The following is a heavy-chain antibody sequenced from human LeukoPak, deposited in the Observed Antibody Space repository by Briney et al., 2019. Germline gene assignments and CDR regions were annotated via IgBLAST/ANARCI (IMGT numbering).Heavy chain of an antibody. Sequence: PGGSLRLSCAASGFTVSSNYMSWVRQAPGKGLEWVSAISGSGGSTYYADSVKGRFTTSRDNSKNTLYLQMNSLRAEDTAVYYCATKDSLRTSYTGYWGQGTLVTVSS. CDR3: ATKDSLRTSYTGY. D-gene: IGHD4-17*01. J-gene: IGHJ4*02. CDR2: ISGSGGST. V-gene: IGHV3-23*01. CDR1: GFTVSSNY.